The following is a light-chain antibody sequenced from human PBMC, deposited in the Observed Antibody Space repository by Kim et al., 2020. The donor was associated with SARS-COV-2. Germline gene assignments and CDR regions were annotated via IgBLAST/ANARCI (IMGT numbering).Light chain of an antibody. CDR3: QQYYIWYT. V-gene: IGKV3-15*01. Sequence: LSGAPRERATRSCSASQSVNNNLAWYQQKPGQAPRLLIHGAFTRATGIPARFSGSGSGTEFTLTISSLQSEDFAVYYCQQYYIWYTFGQGTKLEI. J-gene: IGKJ2*01. CDR1: QSVNNN. CDR2: GAF.